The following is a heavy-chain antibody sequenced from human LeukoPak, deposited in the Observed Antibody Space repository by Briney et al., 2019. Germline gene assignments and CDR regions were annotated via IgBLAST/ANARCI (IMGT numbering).Heavy chain of an antibody. V-gene: IGHV1-46*01. Sequence: ASVKVSCKASGYTFTSYYMHWVRQAPRQGLEWMGTINPSGGSTTYAQKFQGRVTMTRDTSTSTAYMELSSLRSEDTAVYYCTRGGYGMDVWGQGTAVTVSS. D-gene: IGHD4-23*01. CDR1: GYTFTSYY. CDR2: INPSGGST. J-gene: IGHJ6*02. CDR3: TRGGYGMDV.